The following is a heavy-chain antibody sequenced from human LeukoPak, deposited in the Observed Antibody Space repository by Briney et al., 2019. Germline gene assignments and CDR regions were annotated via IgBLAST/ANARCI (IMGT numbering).Heavy chain of an antibody. D-gene: IGHD6-19*01. Sequence: PSETLSLTCTVSGYSISSGYYWGWIRQPPGKGLEWIGSIYHSGSTYYNPSLKSRVTISVDTSKNQFSLKLSSVTAADTAVYYCARLNIAVAGTPFDYWGQGTLVTVSS. CDR1: GYSISSGYY. CDR3: ARLNIAVAGTPFDY. J-gene: IGHJ4*02. CDR2: IYHSGST. V-gene: IGHV4-38-2*02.